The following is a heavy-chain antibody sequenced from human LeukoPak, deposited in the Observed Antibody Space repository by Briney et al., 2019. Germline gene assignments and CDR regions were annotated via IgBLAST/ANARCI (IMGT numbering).Heavy chain of an antibody. CDR1: GFTFDDCA. J-gene: IGHJ4*02. CDR2: ISWNSGSI. CDR3: AKARGYSSRHYFDY. V-gene: IGHV3-9*01. Sequence: PGRSLRLSCAASGFTFDDCAMHWVRQAPGKGLEWVSGISWNSGSIGYADSVKGRFTISRDNAKNSLYLQMNSLRAEDTALYYCAKARGYSSRHYFDYWGQGTLVTVSS. D-gene: IGHD5-18*01.